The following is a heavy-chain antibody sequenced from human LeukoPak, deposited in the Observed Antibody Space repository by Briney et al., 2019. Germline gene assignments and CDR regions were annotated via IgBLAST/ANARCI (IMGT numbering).Heavy chain of an antibody. D-gene: IGHD3-3*01. CDR2: IIPIFGTA. J-gene: IGHJ5*02. CDR3: ARGVVGDIQEGWFDP. CDR1: GGTFSSYA. Sequence: SVKVSCKASGGTFSSYAISWVRQAPGHGLEWMGGIIPIFGTANYAQKFQGRVTITADKSTSTAYMELSSLRSEDTAVYYCARGVVGDIQEGWFDPWGQGTLVTVSS. V-gene: IGHV1-69*06.